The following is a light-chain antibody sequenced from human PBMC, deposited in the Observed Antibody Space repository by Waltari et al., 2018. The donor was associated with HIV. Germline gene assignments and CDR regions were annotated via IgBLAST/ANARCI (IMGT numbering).Light chain of an antibody. J-gene: IGKJ4*01. CDR2: CAS. Sequence: DIVLTQSPDSLAVSLGERAAINCKSSQRVLYSSHNKTYLAWYQQKPGQPPTLLIFCASSRESGVPDRFSGGGSVTDFTLTVSSLQAEDVAVYYCQQYYRSPPTFGGGTKVEI. CDR3: QQYYRSPPT. CDR1: QRVLYSSHNKTY. V-gene: IGKV4-1*01.